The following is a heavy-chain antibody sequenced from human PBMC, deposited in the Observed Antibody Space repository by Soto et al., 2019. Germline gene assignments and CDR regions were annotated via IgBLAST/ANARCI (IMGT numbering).Heavy chain of an antibody. CDR3: AKRRIYDSSGLFQRDY. CDR1: GFTFSSYG. D-gene: IGHD3-22*01. CDR2: ISYDGSNK. Sequence: QVQLVESGGGVVQPGRSLRLSCAASGFTFSSYGMHWVRQAPGKGLEWVAVISYDGSNKYYADSVKGRFTISRDNSKNTLYLQMNSLRAEDMAVYYCAKRRIYDSSGLFQRDYWGQGTLVTVSS. J-gene: IGHJ4*02. V-gene: IGHV3-30*18.